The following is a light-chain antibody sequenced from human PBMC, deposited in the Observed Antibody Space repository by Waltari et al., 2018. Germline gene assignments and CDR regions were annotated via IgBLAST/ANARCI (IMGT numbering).Light chain of an antibody. V-gene: IGKV1-5*03. CDR3: QQYHSPALT. CDR2: MAS. Sequence: DIQMTQSPSTLSASVGDTITIPFRASQSISRWLAWYQQKAGQAPKVLIFMASSLECWEPSSFSGGRCGTKFTLTISMLRTDDFASYYRQQYHSPALTFGGGTRVEIK. CDR1: QSISRW. J-gene: IGKJ4*01.